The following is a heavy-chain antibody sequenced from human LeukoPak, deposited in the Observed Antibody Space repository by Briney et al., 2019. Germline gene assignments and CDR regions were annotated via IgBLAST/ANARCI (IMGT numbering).Heavy chain of an antibody. D-gene: IGHD1-1*01. V-gene: IGHV4-59*01. J-gene: IGHJ3*02. CDR2: IYYSGST. CDR3: ARQREQLLDASDI. CDR1: GGSISSYY. Sequence: SETLSLTCTVSGGSISSYYWSWIRQPPGKGLEWIGYIYYSGSTNYNPSLKSRVTISVDTSKNQFSLKLSSVTAADTAVYYCARQREQLLDASDIWGQGTMVTVSS.